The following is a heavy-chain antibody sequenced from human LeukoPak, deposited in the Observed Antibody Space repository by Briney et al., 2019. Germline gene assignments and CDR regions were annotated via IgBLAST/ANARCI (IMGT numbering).Heavy chain of an antibody. V-gene: IGHV4-30-2*03. J-gene: IGHJ4*02. CDR2: IYHSGST. D-gene: IGHD5-18*01. CDR1: GGSISSGGYS. CDR3: ARLSPDSYGYY. Sequence: SQTLSLTCAVSGGSISSGGYSWSWIRQPPGKGLEWIGYIYHSGSTYYNPSLKSRVTISVDTSKNQFSLKLSSVTAADTAVYYCARLSPDSYGYYWGQGTLVTVSS.